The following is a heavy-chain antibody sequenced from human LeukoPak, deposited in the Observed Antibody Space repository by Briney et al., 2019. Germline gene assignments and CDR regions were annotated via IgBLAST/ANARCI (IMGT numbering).Heavy chain of an antibody. Sequence: GGSLRLSCAASGFTFSSYGLHWVRQAPGKGLEWVAVIWYDGSKTYYADSVKGRFTISKDNPKNTLYLQMNSLRAEDTAVYYCYSMIVLGIRVINDYWGQGTLVTVSS. D-gene: IGHD3-22*01. J-gene: IGHJ4*02. CDR2: IWYDGSKT. CDR1: GFTFSSYG. V-gene: IGHV3-33*01. CDR3: YSMIVLGIRVINDY.